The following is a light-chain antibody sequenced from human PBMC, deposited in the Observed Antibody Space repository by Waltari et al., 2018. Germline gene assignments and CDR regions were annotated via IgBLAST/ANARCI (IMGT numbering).Light chain of an antibody. V-gene: IGLV2-23*01. J-gene: IGLJ1*01. CDR2: EGS. CDR3: CSYAGSRTFV. CDR1: SSDVGGYNL. Sequence: QSALTQPASVSGSPGQSITISCTRTSSDVGGYNLVSWYQQHPGKAPKFIIYEGSKRPSGVSTRFSGSKSGNTASLTISGLQAEDEANYYCCSYAGSRTFVFGTGTKVTVL.